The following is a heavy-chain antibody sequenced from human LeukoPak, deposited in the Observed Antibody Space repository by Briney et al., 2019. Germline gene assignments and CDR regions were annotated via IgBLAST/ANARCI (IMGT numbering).Heavy chain of an antibody. Sequence: GGSLRLSCAASGLTFSSYAMSWVRQAPGKGLEWVSAISGSGGSTYYADSVKGRFTISRDNSKNTLYLQMNSLRAEDTAVYYCAKGERLLRSNFDYWGQGTLVTVSS. V-gene: IGHV3-23*01. J-gene: IGHJ4*02. CDR2: ISGSGGST. D-gene: IGHD3-22*01. CDR1: GLTFSSYA. CDR3: AKGERLLRSNFDY.